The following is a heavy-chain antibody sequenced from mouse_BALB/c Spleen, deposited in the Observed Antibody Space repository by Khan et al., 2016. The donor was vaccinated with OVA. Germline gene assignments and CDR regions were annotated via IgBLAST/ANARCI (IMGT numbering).Heavy chain of an antibody. J-gene: IGHJ2*01. Sequence: EVQLQESGPGLVKPSQSLSLTCTVTGYSITSDYAWNWIRQFPGNKLEWMAYISYSGRTSYNPSLNSRLSITRDTSKNQFFLQLNSVTTEDTATYYCARSVTITTVVATDFDYWGQGTTLTVSS. CDR1: GYSITSDYA. D-gene: IGHD1-1*01. CDR3: ARSVTITTVVATDFDY. CDR2: ISYSGRT. V-gene: IGHV3-2*02.